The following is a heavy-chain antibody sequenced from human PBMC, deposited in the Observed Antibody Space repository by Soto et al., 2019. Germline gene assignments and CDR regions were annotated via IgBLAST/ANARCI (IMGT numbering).Heavy chain of an antibody. J-gene: IGHJ5*02. V-gene: IGHV4-31*03. CDR3: ARGVFP. CDR2: IYYSGST. CDR1: SGSISSGGYY. Sequence: QVQLQESGQGLVKPSQTLSLTCTVSSGSISSGGYYWNWIRQHPGKGLEWIGYIYYSGSTYYTPSLKSRVSVSVDTSKTPFSLELTSVTAADTAVYYCARGVFPWARGTLVTASS.